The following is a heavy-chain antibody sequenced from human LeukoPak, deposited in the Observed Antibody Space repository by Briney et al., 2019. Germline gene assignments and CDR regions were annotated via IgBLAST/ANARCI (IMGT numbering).Heavy chain of an antibody. Sequence: PSETLSLTCTVSGGSVSSGSYYWSWIRQHPGKGLEWIGYIYYSGSTYYNPSLKSRVTISVDTSKNQFSLKLSSVTAADTAVYYCARVTGYDFWSGYYWPDYWGQGTLVTVSS. CDR2: IYYSGST. CDR1: GGSVSSGSYY. V-gene: IGHV4-31*03. CDR3: ARVTGYDFWSGYYWPDY. J-gene: IGHJ4*02. D-gene: IGHD3-3*01.